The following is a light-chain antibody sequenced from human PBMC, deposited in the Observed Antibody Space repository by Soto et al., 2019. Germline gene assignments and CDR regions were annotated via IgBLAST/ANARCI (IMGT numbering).Light chain of an antibody. Sequence: EIVMTQSPAALSVSPGAGETVSCRASQSVGNTLAWYQQQPGQAPRLLIYGASSRATGIPDRFSGSGSGTDFTLTISRLEPEDFAVYYCQQYGSSPRITFGQGTRLEI. CDR3: QQYGSSPRIT. J-gene: IGKJ5*01. V-gene: IGKV3-20*01. CDR1: QSVGNT. CDR2: GAS.